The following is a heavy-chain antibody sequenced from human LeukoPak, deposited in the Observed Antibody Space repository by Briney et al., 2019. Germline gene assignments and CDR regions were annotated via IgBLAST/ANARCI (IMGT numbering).Heavy chain of an antibody. V-gene: IGHV4-4*07. CDR2: IYASRTT. Sequence: SETLSLTXTVSGGSMNGFYWSWIRQPAGKGLEWIGRIYASRTTNYNLSLKSRVTLSLDTSKKQFSLKLRSVTAADTAVYYCARDGYGGLPDFDYWGQGTLVTVSS. D-gene: IGHD5-12*01. J-gene: IGHJ4*02. CDR1: GGSMNGFY. CDR3: ARDGYGGLPDFDY.